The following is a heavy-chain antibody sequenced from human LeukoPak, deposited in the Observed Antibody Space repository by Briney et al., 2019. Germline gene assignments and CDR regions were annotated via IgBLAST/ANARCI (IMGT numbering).Heavy chain of an antibody. J-gene: IGHJ4*02. Sequence: GGSLRLSCAASGFTFSCYGMHWVRQAPGKGLEWVAVISYDGSNKYYADSVKGRFTISRDNSKNTLYLQMNSLRAEDTAVYYCAKLPIAAADSFDYWGQGTLVTVSS. CDR1: GFTFSCYG. D-gene: IGHD6-13*01. V-gene: IGHV3-30*18. CDR3: AKLPIAAADSFDY. CDR2: ISYDGSNK.